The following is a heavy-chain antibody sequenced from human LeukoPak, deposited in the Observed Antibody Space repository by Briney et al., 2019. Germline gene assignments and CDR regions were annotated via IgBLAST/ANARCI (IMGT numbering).Heavy chain of an antibody. CDR1: GDSITSGDSY. D-gene: IGHD5-12*01. CDR2: IYTSGST. J-gene: IGHJ4*02. Sequence: PSQTLSLTCSVSGDSITSGDSYWTWIRRPAWRGLEWIWLIYTSGSTKYNPSLKSRLTLRLDTTKNASALQLNSVTAADTAVSYCAREYSHWGQGTLVTVSS. V-gene: IGHV4-61*02. CDR3: AREYSH.